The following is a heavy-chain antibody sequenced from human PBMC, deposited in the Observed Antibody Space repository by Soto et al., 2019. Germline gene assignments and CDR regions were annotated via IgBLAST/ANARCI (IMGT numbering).Heavy chain of an antibody. D-gene: IGHD3-3*01. CDR3: ARGGNDFWSGYLPMDY. CDR1: GGSISSGDYY. V-gene: IGHV4-30-4*01. CDR2: IYYSGST. Sequence: SSETLSLTCTVSGGSISSGDYYWSWIRQPPGKGLEWIGYIYYSGSTYYNPSLKSRVTISVDTSKNQFSLKLSSVTAADTAVYYCARGGNDFWSGYLPMDYWGQGTLVTVSS. J-gene: IGHJ4*02.